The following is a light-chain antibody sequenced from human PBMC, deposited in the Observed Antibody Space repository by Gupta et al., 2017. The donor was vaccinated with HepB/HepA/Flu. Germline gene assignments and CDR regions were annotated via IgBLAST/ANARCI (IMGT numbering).Light chain of an antibody. CDR3: QQGDSFPLT. V-gene: IGKV1-12*01. CDR2: AAS. J-gene: IGKJ4*01. CDR1: QDISRW. Sequence: DIQMSQSPSFVSASVGDTVTISCRASQDISRWLAWYQQSPGKAPRLLIYAASSLQSGVPSRFSGSGSGTDFTLTISRLQPEDSATYCCQQGDSFPLTFGGGTKVQIK.